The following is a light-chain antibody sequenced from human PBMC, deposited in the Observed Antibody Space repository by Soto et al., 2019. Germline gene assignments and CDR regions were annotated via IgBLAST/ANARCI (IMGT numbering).Light chain of an antibody. CDR1: QRASTY. CDR2: GAS. V-gene: IGKV3-20*01. CDR3: QQYETSPWT. Sequence: EIVLTQSPDTLSLSPGERATLSCRASQRASTYLAWYQQKPGQAPRLVMYGASNRATDIPDRFTGSGSGTDFTLTINSLEPEDFAVYYCQQYETSPWTFDQGTRVDIK. J-gene: IGKJ1*01.